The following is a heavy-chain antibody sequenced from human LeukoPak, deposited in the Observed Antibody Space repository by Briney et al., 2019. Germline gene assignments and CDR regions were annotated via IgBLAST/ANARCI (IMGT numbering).Heavy chain of an antibody. V-gene: IGHV4-61*01. CDR3: AREMATANFDY. D-gene: IGHD5-24*01. CDR1: GGSISSSNDY. CDR2: IYYSGST. J-gene: IGHJ4*02. Sequence: PSETLTLTCTVSGGSISSSNDYWSWIRQPPGKGLEWIGYIYYSGSTNYNPSLKSRVTISVDTSKNQFSLKLSSVTAADTAVYYCAREMATANFDYWGQGTLVTVSS.